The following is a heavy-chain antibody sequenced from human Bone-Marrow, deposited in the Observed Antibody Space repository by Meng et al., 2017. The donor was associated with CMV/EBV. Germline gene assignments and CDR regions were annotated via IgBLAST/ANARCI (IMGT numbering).Heavy chain of an antibody. V-gene: IGHV1-69*04. CDR1: GGTFSRYA. J-gene: IGHJ6*02. D-gene: IGHD2-2*01. CDR3: ARGPDCSSTSSPYSYYYYGMDV. Sequence: WVKVSCKGTGGTFSRYAISWVRQAPGQGLEWMGEIIPILGIANYEQKLQGRVTITADKSTSTAYMELSRLRSEDTAVYYCARGPDCSSTSSPYSYYYYGMDVWGQGTTVTVSS. CDR2: IIPILGIA.